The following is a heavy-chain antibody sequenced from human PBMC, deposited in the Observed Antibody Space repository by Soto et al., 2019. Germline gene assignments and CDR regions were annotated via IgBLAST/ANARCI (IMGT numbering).Heavy chain of an antibody. CDR1: GYTFTGYY. CDR2: INPNSGGT. D-gene: IGHD1-1*01. V-gene: IGHV1-2*02. Sequence: WASVKVSCKASGYTFTGYYMHWVRQAPGQGLEWMGWINPNSGGTNYAQKFQGRVTMTRDTSISTAYMELSRLRSDDTAVYYCATLASPTISFDYWGQGTLVTVSS. CDR3: ATLASPTISFDY. J-gene: IGHJ4*02.